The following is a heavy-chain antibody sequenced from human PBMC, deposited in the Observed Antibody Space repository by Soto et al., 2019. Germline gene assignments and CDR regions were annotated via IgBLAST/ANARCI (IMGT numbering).Heavy chain of an antibody. CDR1: GGTFSSYA. V-gene: IGHV1-69*06. J-gene: IGHJ4*02. D-gene: IGHD3-16*01. CDR3: ARALDQYDPFDY. CDR2: IIPIFGTA. Sequence: SVKVSCKASGGTFSSYAISWVRQAPGQGLEWMGGIIPIFGTANYAQKFQGRVTITADKSTSTAYMELSSLRSEDTAVYYCARALDQYDPFDYWGQGTLVTVSS.